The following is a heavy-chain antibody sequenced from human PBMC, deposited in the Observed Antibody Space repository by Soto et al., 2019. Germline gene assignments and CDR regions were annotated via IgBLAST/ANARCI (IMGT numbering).Heavy chain of an antibody. CDR3: ARESGGATATLDYYYFYMDV. Sequence: QVQLVQSGAEVRKPGASVTVSCRSSGDSFNDYYIHWVRQAPGQGLEWMGWINPNSGVTKYAQKFQGWVSMTRDTSIRTVYMQLSMLRSDDTAVYYCARESGGATATLDYYYFYMDVWGTGTTVTVSS. CDR2: INPNSGVT. J-gene: IGHJ6*03. V-gene: IGHV1-2*04. CDR1: GDSFNDYY. D-gene: IGHD5-12*01.